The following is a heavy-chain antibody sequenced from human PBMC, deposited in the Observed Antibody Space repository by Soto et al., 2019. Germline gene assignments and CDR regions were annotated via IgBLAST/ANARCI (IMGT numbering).Heavy chain of an antibody. V-gene: IGHV1-69*01. D-gene: IGHD6-19*01. CDR3: AKVRYSSPMGYYYGMDV. CDR2: IFPIFGTA. CDR1: RVAFSKFI. Sequence: QAQLEQSGGEVKKPGSSVKVSCKASRVAFSKFIVTWVRQAPGLGLAWVGGIFPIFGTANYAQKFQCRVTITADESTSTSYMEVNNLISEDTAVYYCAKVRYSSPMGYYYGMDVWGQGTTVTVSS. J-gene: IGHJ6*02.